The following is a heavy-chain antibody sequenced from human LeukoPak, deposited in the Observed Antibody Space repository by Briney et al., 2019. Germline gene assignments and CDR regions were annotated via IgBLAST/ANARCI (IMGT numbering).Heavy chain of an antibody. V-gene: IGHV4-34*01. J-gene: IGHJ4*02. CDR2: INHSGST. D-gene: IGHD6-13*01. CDR3: ARGARSSSWYVPYYFDY. CDR1: GGSFSGYY. Sequence: SETLSLTCAVYGGSFSGYYWSWIRQPPGKGLGWIGEINHSGSTNYNPSLKSRVTISVDTSKNQLSLKLSSVTAGDTAVYYCARGARSSSWYVPYYFDYWGQGTLVTVSS.